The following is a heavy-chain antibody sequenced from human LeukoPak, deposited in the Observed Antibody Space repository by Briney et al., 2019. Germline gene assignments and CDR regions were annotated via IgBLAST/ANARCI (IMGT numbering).Heavy chain of an antibody. D-gene: IGHD3-10*01. CDR3: AKDSSAPISITMVRGRWYFDY. CDR2: IYSGGST. V-gene: IGHV3-53*05. Sequence: GGSLTLACAASEFTVSVNYMSWVRQAPGKGLEWVSFIYSGGSTYYADSVKGRFTISRDNSKNTLYLQMNSLRPEDTAVYYCAKDSSAPISITMVRGRWYFDYWGQGTLVTVSS. CDR1: EFTVSVNY. J-gene: IGHJ4*02.